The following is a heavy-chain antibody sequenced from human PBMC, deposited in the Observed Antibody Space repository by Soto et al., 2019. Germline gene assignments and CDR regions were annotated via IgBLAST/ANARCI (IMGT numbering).Heavy chain of an antibody. CDR3: AVPCSGGSCYSGYLVY. CDR1: GFTVSSDY. CDR2: LYSGGTR. Sequence: PGGSLRLSCAASGFTVSSDYMSWVRQAPGKGLEWVSVLYSGGTRYYADSVKGRFSTSRDNSKNTLYLQMNSLRAEDTAVYYCAVPCSGGSCYSGYLVYWGQGTLVTVSS. V-gene: IGHV3-66*01. J-gene: IGHJ4*02. D-gene: IGHD2-15*01.